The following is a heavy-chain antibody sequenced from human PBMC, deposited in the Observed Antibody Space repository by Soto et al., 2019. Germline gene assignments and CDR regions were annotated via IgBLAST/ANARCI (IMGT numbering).Heavy chain of an antibody. CDR1: GYTLTSHH. J-gene: IGHJ3*02. CDR2: INPANGVA. V-gene: IGHV1-46*01. D-gene: IGHD1-1*01. Sequence: QVHLVQSGAEVKKPGASMKVSCTASGYTLTSHHVHWVRQAPGRRLEWMGSINPANGVAQYTARFQGRVIMTRDTSTSTVYMELRGLTSEDTAIFYCARGGGVGLDGSAAFDIWGQGKMVTVSS. CDR3: ARGGGVGLDGSAAFDI.